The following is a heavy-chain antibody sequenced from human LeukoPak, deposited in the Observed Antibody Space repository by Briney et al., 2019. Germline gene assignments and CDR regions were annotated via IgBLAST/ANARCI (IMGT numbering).Heavy chain of an antibody. Sequence: PGGSLRLSCAASGFTFDDYAMHWVRQAPGKGLEWVSVIYSGGSTYYADSVKGRFTISRDNSKNTLYLQMNSLRAEDTAVYFCATPLYWGQGTLVTVSS. CDR3: ATPLY. CDR2: IYSGGST. CDR1: GFTFDDYA. V-gene: IGHV3-53*01. J-gene: IGHJ4*02.